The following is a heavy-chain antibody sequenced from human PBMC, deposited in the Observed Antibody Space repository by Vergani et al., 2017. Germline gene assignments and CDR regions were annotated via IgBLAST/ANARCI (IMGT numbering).Heavy chain of an antibody. CDR3: ARKVCSSTSCYTRWFDP. CDR2: INPSGGST. D-gene: IGHD2-2*02. Sequence: QVQLVQSGAEVKKPGASVKVSCKASGYTFTSYYMHWVRQAPGQGLEWMGIINPSGGSTSYAQKFQGRVTMTRDTSTSTVYMELSSLRSEDTAVYYCARKVCSSTSCYTRWFDPWGQGTLVTVSS. CDR1: GYTFTSYY. V-gene: IGHV1-46*01. J-gene: IGHJ5*02.